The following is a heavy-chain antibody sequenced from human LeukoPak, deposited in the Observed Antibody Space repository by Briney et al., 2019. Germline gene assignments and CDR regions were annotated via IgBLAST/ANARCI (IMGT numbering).Heavy chain of an antibody. CDR3: CNTSRDSYVSSAHLDY. V-gene: IGHV2-5*02. CDR2: IYWDDDK. Sequence: SGPTLVKLTQKLPLTRTFAVSSISTSGVGVGWIRQPPGKALEWLALIYWDDDKRYSPSLKSRLTITKDTSKNQVVLTMTNMGAVYGATKWRCNTSRDSYVSSAHLDYWGQGTLVTVSS. D-gene: IGHD3-22*01. J-gene: IGHJ4*02. CDR1: VSSISTSGVG.